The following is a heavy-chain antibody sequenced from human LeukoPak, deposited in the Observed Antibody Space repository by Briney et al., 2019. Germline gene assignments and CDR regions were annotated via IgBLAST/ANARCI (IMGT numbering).Heavy chain of an antibody. D-gene: IGHD3-22*01. J-gene: IGHJ4*02. V-gene: IGHV1-2*06. CDR3: AKSHNYYESSGFLDQ. Sequence: EASVKVSCKASGYTFTSYGISWVRQAPGQGLEWMGRINPNSGGTSYAHKFQGRVTMTRDTSISTAYMELSGLRTDDTAVYYCAKSHNYYESSGFLDQWGQGTLVTVSS. CDR2: INPNSGGT. CDR1: GYTFTSYG.